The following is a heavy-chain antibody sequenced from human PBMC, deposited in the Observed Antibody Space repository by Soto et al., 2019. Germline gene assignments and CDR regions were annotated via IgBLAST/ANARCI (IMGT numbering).Heavy chain of an antibody. V-gene: IGHV4-31*03. D-gene: IGHD6-6*01. CDR3: AREEAVRLERRFDS. CDR2: IYSSRTT. Sequence: SETLSLTCTVAGGSISSGGYSWNWIRHHPGQGLEWIGYIYSSRTTYYNPSLKSRLTISIDTSQNLFSLKLSSVTAADTAVYFCAREEAVRLERRFDSWGQGTLVTVSS. J-gene: IGHJ5*01. CDR1: GGSISSGGYS.